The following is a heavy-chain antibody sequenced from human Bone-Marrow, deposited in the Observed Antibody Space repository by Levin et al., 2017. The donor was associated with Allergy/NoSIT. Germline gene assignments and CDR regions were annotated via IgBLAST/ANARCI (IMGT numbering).Heavy chain of an antibody. CDR1: GFTFNNYA. J-gene: IGHJ6*02. V-gene: IGHV3-23*01. D-gene: IGHD6-13*01. CDR2: VSGSGGRL. CDR3: ARPRLAAADDYLHYGMDV. Sequence: PGGSLRLSCAASGFTFNNYAMHWVRQAPGKGLEWVSGVSGSGGRLEYADSVKGRFTISRDSSKNTLYLQLNSLRAEDTAVYYCARPRLAAADDYLHYGMDVWGQGTTVTVSS.